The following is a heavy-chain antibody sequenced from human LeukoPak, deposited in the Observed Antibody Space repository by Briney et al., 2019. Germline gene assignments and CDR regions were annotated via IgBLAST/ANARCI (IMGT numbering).Heavy chain of an antibody. V-gene: IGHV3-49*04. Sequence: QPGGSLRLSCTVSGFTLGDYAINWVRQAPGKGLEWVGFIRSKAFGETAEYAASVKGRFTISRDDSKSIAYLQMNSLKTEDTAVYYCTRDRGSSTLGDYWGQGTLVTVSS. J-gene: IGHJ4*02. CDR1: GFTLGDYA. D-gene: IGHD7-27*01. CDR2: IRSKAFGETA. CDR3: TRDRGSSTLGDY.